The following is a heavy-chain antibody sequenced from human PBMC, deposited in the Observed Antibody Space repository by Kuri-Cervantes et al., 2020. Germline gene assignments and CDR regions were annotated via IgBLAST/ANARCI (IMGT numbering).Heavy chain of an antibody. Sequence: LSLTCTVSGGSISSYYWSWVRQAPGKGLEWVSGISWNSGSIGYADSVKGRFTISRDNAKNSLYLQMNSLRAEDTALYYCAKGSGGDYLVYFDYWGQGTLVTVSS. CDR2: ISWNSGSI. V-gene: IGHV3-9*01. D-gene: IGHD4-17*01. J-gene: IGHJ4*02. CDR3: AKGSGGDYLVYFDY. CDR1: GGSISSYY.